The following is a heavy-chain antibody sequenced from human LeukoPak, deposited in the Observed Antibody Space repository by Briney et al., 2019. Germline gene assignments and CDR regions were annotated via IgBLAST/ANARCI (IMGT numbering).Heavy chain of an antibody. CDR2: IIPIFGIA. D-gene: IGHD4-23*01. J-gene: IGHJ4*02. Sequence: SVKVSCKASGGTFSSYAISWVRQAPGQGLEWMGRIIPIFGIANYAQKFQGRVTITADKSTSTAYTELSSLRSEDTAVYYCASGTTVVTALDYWGQGTLVTVSS. CDR1: GGTFSSYA. CDR3: ASGTTVVTALDY. V-gene: IGHV1-69*04.